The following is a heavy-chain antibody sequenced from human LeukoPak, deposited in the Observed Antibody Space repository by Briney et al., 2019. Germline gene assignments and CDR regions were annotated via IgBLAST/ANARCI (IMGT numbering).Heavy chain of an antibody. J-gene: IGHJ5*02. CDR3: ARELVVVAEGWFDP. CDR1: GFTVSSNF. V-gene: IGHV3-53*01. CDR2: ILTAGKT. D-gene: IGHD2-15*01. Sequence: TGGSLRLSGAASGFTVSSNFMSWVRQAPGKGLEWVSVILTAGKTYYADSVKGRSTISRDNGNNSLYLQMNSLRAEDTGVYYCARELVVVAEGWFDPWGQGTLVTVSS.